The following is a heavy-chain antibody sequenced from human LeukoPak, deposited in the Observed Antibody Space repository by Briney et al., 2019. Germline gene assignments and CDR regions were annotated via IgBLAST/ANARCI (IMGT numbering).Heavy chain of an antibody. CDR3: ARDPFPYCSSTSCYTESPDDY. D-gene: IGHD2-2*02. V-gene: IGHV1-46*01. CDR1: GYSFTSNY. J-gene: IGHJ4*02. Sequence: ASVKVSCKASGYSFTSNYIHWVRQAPGQGLEWMGMIYPRDGSTSYAQKFQGRVTVTRDTSTSTAYMELRSLRSDDTAVYYCARDPFPYCSSTSCYTESPDDYWGQGTLVTVSS. CDR2: IYPRDGST.